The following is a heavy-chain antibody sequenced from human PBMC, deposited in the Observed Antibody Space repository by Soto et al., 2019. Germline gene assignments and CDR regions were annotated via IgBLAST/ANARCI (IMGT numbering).Heavy chain of an antibody. V-gene: IGHV3-15*07. CDR3: TTSPSRITIFGVVTMTPYYYYGMDV. CDR1: GFTFSNVW. Sequence: GGSLRLSCAASGFTFSNVWMNWVRQAPGKGLEWVGRIKSKTDGGTTDYAAPVKGGFTISRDDSKNTLYLQMNSLKTEDTAVYYCTTSPSRITIFGVVTMTPYYYYGMDVWGQGTTVTVSS. J-gene: IGHJ6*02. CDR2: IKSKTDGGTT. D-gene: IGHD3-3*01.